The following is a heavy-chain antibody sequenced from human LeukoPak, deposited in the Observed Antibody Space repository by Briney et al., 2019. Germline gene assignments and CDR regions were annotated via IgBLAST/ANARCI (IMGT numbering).Heavy chain of an antibody. CDR2: ISSSSSYT. CDR3: ARDGPPGSSSWYSSVGYYGMDV. Sequence: GGSLRLSCAASGFTFSDYYMSWIRHAPGKGLEWASYISSSSSYTNYADSVKGRFTISRDNAKNSLYLQMNSLRAEDTAVYYCARDGPPGSSSWYSSVGYYGMDVWGQGTTVTVSS. D-gene: IGHD6-13*01. CDR1: GFTFSDYY. J-gene: IGHJ6*02. V-gene: IGHV3-11*05.